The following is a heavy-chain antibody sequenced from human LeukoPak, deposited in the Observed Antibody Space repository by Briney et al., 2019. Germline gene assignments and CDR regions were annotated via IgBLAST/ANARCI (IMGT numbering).Heavy chain of an antibody. Sequence: PGGSLRLSCAASGFTVSSNYMSWVRQAPGKGLEWVSVIYSGGSTYYADSVKGRFTISRDNSKNTLYLQMNSLRAEDTAVYYCASGAARPNYYYYYGMDVWGQGTTVTVSS. J-gene: IGHJ6*02. V-gene: IGHV3-66*01. CDR1: GFTVSSNY. D-gene: IGHD6-6*01. CDR2: IYSGGST. CDR3: ASGAARPNYYYYYGMDV.